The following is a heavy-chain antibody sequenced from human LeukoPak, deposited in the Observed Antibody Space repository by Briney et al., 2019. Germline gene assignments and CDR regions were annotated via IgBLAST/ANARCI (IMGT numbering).Heavy chain of an antibody. J-gene: IGHJ4*02. Sequence: GGSLRLSCAASGFTVSSNYMSWVRQAPGKGLEWVSVIYSGGSTYYADSVKGRFTISRDNSKNTLYLQVNSLRAEDTAVYYCARDRIGYFDYWGQGTLVTVSS. CDR2: IYSGGST. CDR1: GFTVSSNY. V-gene: IGHV3-53*01. CDR3: ARDRIGYFDY.